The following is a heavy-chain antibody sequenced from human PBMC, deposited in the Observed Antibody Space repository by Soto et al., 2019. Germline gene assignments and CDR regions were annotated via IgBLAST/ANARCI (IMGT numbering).Heavy chain of an antibody. J-gene: IGHJ4*02. CDR1: GGTFSSYA. Sequence: QVQLVQSGAEVKKPGSSVKVSCKASGGTFSSYAISWVRQAPGQGLEWRGGIIPIFGTANYAQKFQGRVTITADESTSTAYMELSSLISEDTAVYYCARDPARNWYYFDYWGQGTMVTVSS. CDR3: ARDPARNWYYFDY. CDR2: IIPIFGTA. V-gene: IGHV1-69*01.